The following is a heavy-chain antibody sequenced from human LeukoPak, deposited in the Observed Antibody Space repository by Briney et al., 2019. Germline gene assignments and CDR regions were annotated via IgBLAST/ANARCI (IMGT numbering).Heavy chain of an antibody. Sequence: GASVKVSCKASGYTFTSYGISWVRQAPGQGLEWMGIINPSDGSTTYAQKFQGRVTMTRDTSTSTVYMELSSLRSQDTAVYYCAGTQGYSSGGYWGQGTLVTVSS. J-gene: IGHJ4*02. CDR1: GYTFTSYG. CDR3: AGTQGYSSGGY. D-gene: IGHD6-19*01. CDR2: INPSDGST. V-gene: IGHV1-46*01.